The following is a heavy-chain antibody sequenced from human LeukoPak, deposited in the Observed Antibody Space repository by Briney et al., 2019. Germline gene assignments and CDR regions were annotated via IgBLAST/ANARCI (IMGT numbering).Heavy chain of an antibody. Sequence: GASVKVSCKVSGYTLSKLSMHWVRQAPGKGLEWMGGFDPGAGETIYAQRFQGRLTVSVDIFTDTANMELSSLRSEDTAVYYCATGIQLSPAASFYFDYWGQGTLVTVSP. D-gene: IGHD5-18*01. J-gene: IGHJ4*02. V-gene: IGHV1-24*01. CDR2: FDPGAGET. CDR1: GYTLSKLS. CDR3: ATGIQLSPAASFYFDY.